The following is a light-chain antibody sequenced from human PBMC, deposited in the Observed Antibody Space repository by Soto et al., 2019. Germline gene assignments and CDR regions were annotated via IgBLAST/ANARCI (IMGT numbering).Light chain of an antibody. J-gene: IGKJ1*01. CDR1: QSISSR. V-gene: IGKV1-5*03. CDR2: KAS. Sequence: DIQMTQSPSTLSASVGDRVTISCRASQSISSRLAWYQHEPGKAPKLLIYKASSLEGGVPSRFSGSESGTEFTITISSLQPDDFATYYCQQYNDYPWTFGRGTKVEI. CDR3: QQYNDYPWT.